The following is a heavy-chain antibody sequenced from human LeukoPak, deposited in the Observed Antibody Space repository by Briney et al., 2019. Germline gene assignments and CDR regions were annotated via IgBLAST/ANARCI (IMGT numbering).Heavy chain of an antibody. CDR2: INPNSGGT. V-gene: IGHV1-2*02. Sequence: ASVKVSFKASGYTFTGYHMHWVRQAPGQGLEWMGWINPNSGGTNYAQKFQGRVTMTRDTSISTAYMELSRLRSDDTAVYYCARDGAIIAAARNWFDPWGQGTLVTVSS. CDR1: GYTFTGYH. J-gene: IGHJ5*02. D-gene: IGHD6-13*01. CDR3: ARDGAIIAAARNWFDP.